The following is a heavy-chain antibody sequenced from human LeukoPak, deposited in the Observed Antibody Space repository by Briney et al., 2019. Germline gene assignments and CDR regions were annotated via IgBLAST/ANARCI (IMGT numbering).Heavy chain of an antibody. Sequence: SETLSLTCTVSGGSISSYYWSWIRQPPGKGLEWIGYIYYSGSTNYNPSLKSRVTISVDTSQNPFSLKLGSVTAAAHAAYFGARGGTWYGLDVWGKGTTVTVSS. V-gene: IGHV4-59*01. CDR2: IYYSGST. J-gene: IGHJ6*04. CDR1: GGSISSYY. CDR3: ARGGTWYGLDV.